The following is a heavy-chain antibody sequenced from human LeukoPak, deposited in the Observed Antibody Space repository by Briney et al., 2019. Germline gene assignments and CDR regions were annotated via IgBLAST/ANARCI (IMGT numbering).Heavy chain of an antibody. CDR3: ARSEHIAAAGMSWFDP. CDR1: GGSISSYY. V-gene: IGHV4-4*07. CDR2: IYTSGSS. Sequence: SETLSLTCTVSGGSISSYYWSWIRQPAGKGLEWIGRIYTSGSSNYNPSLKSRVTMSVDTSKNQFSLKLSSVTAADTAVYYCARSEHIAAAGMSWFDPWGQGTLVTVSS. D-gene: IGHD6-13*01. J-gene: IGHJ5*02.